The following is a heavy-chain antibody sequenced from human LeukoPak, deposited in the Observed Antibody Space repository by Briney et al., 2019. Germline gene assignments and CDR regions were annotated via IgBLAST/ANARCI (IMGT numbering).Heavy chain of an antibody. CDR3: ARVPPDYNELHDALDL. J-gene: IGHJ3*01. Sequence: SETLSLTCTVSGVSMNYYFWNWICQPAGGGLQWIGRIHSSGTTNYNPSLNSRVTMSIDMSKNQFSLRLTSVTAADPAVYYCARVPPDYNELHDALDLWGQGTVVTVSS. CDR2: IHSSGTT. CDR1: GVSMNYYF. D-gene: IGHD4-11*01. V-gene: IGHV4-4*07.